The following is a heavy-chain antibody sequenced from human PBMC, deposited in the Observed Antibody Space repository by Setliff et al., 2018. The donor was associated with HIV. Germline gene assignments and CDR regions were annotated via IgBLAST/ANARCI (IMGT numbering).Heavy chain of an antibody. CDR3: ARDQGNYVPLGYYYGMDV. CDR2: INTDGSGT. V-gene: IGHV3-74*01. CDR1: GFTFSGYW. J-gene: IGHJ6*02. Sequence: LRLSCAASGFTFSGYWMHWVRQAPGKGLVWVSRINTDGSGTTYADSVKGRFTISRDNAKNSLYLQMNSLRAEDTAVYYCARDQGNYVPLGYYYGMDVWGQGTTVTVS. D-gene: IGHD1-7*01.